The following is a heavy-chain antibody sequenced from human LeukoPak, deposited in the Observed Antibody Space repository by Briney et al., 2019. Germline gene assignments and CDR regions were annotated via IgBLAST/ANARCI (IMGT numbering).Heavy chain of an antibody. V-gene: IGHV1-2*02. J-gene: IGHJ4*02. CDR3: ARGLAVAEN. CDR1: GYSFSDYY. Sequence: ASVKVSCKASGYSFSDYYVYWVRQAAGQGLEWMGVINANTGGTYYAQKFQGRVTMTRDTSISAAYMELSRLTSDDTAEYYCARGLAVAENWGQGTL. CDR2: INANTGGT. D-gene: IGHD6-19*01.